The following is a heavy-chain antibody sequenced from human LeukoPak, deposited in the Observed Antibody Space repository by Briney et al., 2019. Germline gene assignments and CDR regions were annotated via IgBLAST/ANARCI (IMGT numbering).Heavy chain of an antibody. V-gene: IGHV4-39*01. CDR3: ARSRAAMYNWFDP. D-gene: IGHD2-2*01. J-gene: IGHJ5*02. CDR1: GGSITSSSYY. CDR2: IFYSGNT. Sequence: SETLSLTCSVSGGSITSSSYYWGWIRQPPGKGLDWIGSIFYSGNTYYNPSLKSRVTISVDTSKNQFSLKLSSVTAADTAVYYCARSRAAMYNWFDPWGQGTLVTVSS.